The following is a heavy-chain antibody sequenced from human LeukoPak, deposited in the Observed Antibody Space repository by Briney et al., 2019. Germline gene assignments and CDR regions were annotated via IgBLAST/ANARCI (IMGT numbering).Heavy chain of an antibody. V-gene: IGHV4-39*01. J-gene: IGHJ4*01. CDR3: ASHGSCSSTSCQSFDY. Sequence: PSETLSLTCTVSGGSISSSSYYWGWIRQPPGKGLEWIGSIYYSGSTYYNPSLKSRVTISVDTSKNQFPLKLSSVTAADTAVYYCASHGSCSSTSCQSFDYWGQGTLVTVSS. CDR1: GGSISSSSYY. D-gene: IGHD2-2*01. CDR2: IYYSGST.